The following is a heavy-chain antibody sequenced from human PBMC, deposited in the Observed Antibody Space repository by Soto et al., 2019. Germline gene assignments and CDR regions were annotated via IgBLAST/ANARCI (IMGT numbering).Heavy chain of an antibody. J-gene: IGHJ6*02. CDR3: ARGIEGWYQGRYYYGMDV. CDR1: GGSISSYY. V-gene: IGHV4-59*01. CDR2: IYYSGST. D-gene: IGHD6-19*01. Sequence: PSETLSLTCTVSGGSISSYYWSWIRQPPWKGLEWIGYIYYSGSTNYNPSLKSRVTISVDTSKNQFSLKLSSVTAADTAVYYCARGIEGWYQGRYYYGMDVWGQGTTVTVSS.